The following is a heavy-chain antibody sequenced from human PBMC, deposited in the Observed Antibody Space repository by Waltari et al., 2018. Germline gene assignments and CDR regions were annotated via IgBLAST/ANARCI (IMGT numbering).Heavy chain of an antibody. CDR3: TKMRRNLPRDIIDN. J-gene: IGHJ4*02. CDR2: TSASSGST. Sequence: EVQLLESGGGLVQRGGSLRLSCAVSGFIFSRFAMSWVRHTPGKGLGGVAGTSASSGSTYYADSVQGRFTISRDNSKKRVFLQMNSLRAEDTATYYCTKMRRNLPRDIIDNWGQGTQVIIAS. CDR1: GFIFSRFA. V-gene: IGHV3-23*01.